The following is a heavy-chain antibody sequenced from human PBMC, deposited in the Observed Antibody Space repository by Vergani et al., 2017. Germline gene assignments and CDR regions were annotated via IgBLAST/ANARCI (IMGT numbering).Heavy chain of an antibody. CDR2: ISGSGGST. V-gene: IGHV3-23*01. J-gene: IGHJ1*01. CDR1: GFTFSSYA. Sequence: EVQLLESGGGLVQPGGSLRLSCAASGFTFSSYAMSWVRQAPGKGLEWVSAISGSGGSTYYADSGKGRFTISRDNSKNTLYLQMNSLRAEDTAVYYCAVTMIVVVTNSEYFQHWGQGTLVTVSS. D-gene: IGHD3-22*01. CDR3: AVTMIVVVTNSEYFQH.